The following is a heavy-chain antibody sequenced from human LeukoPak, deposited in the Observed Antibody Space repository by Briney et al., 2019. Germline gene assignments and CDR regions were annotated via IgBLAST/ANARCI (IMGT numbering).Heavy chain of an antibody. V-gene: IGHV3-66*01. CDR2: IYSGGTT. D-gene: IGHD4-17*01. CDR3: VSKLTSGY. J-gene: IGHJ4*02. Sequence: GGSLRLSCVVSGFTVTSNYMSWVRQAPGKGLEWVSVIYSGGTTNYADSVKGRFTVYRDNSKNTLYPQMNSLRAEDTAVYYCVSKLTSGYWGQGTLVTVSS. CDR1: GFTVTSNY.